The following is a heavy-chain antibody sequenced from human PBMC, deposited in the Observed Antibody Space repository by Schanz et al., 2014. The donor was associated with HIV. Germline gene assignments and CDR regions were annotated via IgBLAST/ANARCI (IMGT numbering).Heavy chain of an antibody. CDR3: ARDGGEV. J-gene: IGHJ6*02. Sequence: EVQLLESGGGLAQPGGSLTLSCAASGFTFTNHALSWVRQAPGKGLEWVANIKEDGSEKYHADSVKGRFTISRDNAKNSLFLQMESLRAEDTAVYYCARDGGEVWGQGTTVTVSS. D-gene: IGHD3-16*01. V-gene: IGHV3-7*01. CDR1: GFTFTNHA. CDR2: IKEDGSEK.